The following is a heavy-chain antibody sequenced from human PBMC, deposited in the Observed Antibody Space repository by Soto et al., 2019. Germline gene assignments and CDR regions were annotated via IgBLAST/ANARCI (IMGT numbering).Heavy chain of an antibody. D-gene: IGHD3-22*01. Sequence: GGSLRLSCAASGFTFSSYGMHWVRQAPGKGLEWVAVISYDGSNKYYADSVKGRFTISRDNSKNTLYLQMNSLRAEDTAVYYCAKDYYYDSSGYLWGQGTLVTVSS. J-gene: IGHJ4*02. V-gene: IGHV3-30*18. CDR1: GFTFSSYG. CDR3: AKDYYYDSSGYL. CDR2: ISYDGSNK.